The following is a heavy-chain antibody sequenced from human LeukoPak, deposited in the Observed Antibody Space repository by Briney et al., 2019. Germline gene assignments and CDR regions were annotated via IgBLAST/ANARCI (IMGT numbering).Heavy chain of an antibody. V-gene: IGHV3-74*01. CDR3: ANPGGVIDY. CDR1: GLIFSSYW. D-gene: IGHD3-3*01. J-gene: IGHJ4*02. CDR2: INTDGTRT. Sequence: GGSLRLSCAASGLIFSSYWMHWVRQAPGKGLVWVSRINTDGTRTSYADSVKGRFTISRDNAKNTLYLQMNSLRAEDTAVYYCANPGGVIDYWGQGTLVTVSS.